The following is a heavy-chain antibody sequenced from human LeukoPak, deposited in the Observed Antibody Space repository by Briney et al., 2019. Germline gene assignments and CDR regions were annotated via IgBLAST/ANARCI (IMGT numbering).Heavy chain of an antibody. Sequence: GEALKIYCQGSGYTFTNYWIAWVRQMPGKGLEWMGTIYPGDSDTRYSPSFQGQVTIPADKSINTAYLQWSSLKASDSAMYYCARHHCSGNNGCSTTYSYSMDVWGKGTTVTVSS. V-gene: IGHV5-51*01. CDR2: IYPGDSDT. CDR3: ARHHCSGNNGCSTTYSYSMDV. CDR1: GYTFTNYW. D-gene: IGHD2-15*01. J-gene: IGHJ6*03.